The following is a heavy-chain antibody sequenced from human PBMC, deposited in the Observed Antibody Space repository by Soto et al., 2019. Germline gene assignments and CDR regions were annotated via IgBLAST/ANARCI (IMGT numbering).Heavy chain of an antibody. V-gene: IGHV3-23*01. CDR3: AKGFDYGDTNHIDH. CDR2: ITNTGITT. Sequence: PGGSLRLSCAASGFSFSTHALTWVRQAPGKGLEWLSSITNTGITTHYADSVKGRFTISRENSRNTLHLQLNNLRVDDTAVYYCAKGFDYGDTNHIDHWGQGTLVTVSS. J-gene: IGHJ1*01. CDR1: GFSFSTHA. D-gene: IGHD4-17*01.